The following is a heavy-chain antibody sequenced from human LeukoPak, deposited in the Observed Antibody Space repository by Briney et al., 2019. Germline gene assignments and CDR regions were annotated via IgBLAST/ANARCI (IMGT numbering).Heavy chain of an antibody. D-gene: IGHD3-3*01. V-gene: IGHV1-69*06. CDR1: GDTFTKSG. CDR2: ITPVFGTS. CDR3: AIGFGVKYY. Sequence: ASVKVSCKASGDTFTKSGINWVRQAPGQGLEWMGRITPVFGTSDFAQKFQGRVTFTADRSTSTVHLELSSLRSEDTAVYYCAIGFGVKYYWGQGTLVTVSS. J-gene: IGHJ4*02.